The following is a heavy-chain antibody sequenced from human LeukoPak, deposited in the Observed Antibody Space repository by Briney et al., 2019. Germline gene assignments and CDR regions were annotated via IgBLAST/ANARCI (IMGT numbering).Heavy chain of an antibody. CDR2: ISWNSGSI. V-gene: IGHV3-9*01. CDR1: GFTFSSYD. J-gene: IGHJ3*02. Sequence: PGGSLRLSCAASGFTFSSYDMSWVRQAPGKGLEWVSGISWNSGSIGYADSVKGRFTISRDNAKNSLYLQMNSLRAEDTALYFCAKVTISRWSSDAFDIWGQGTMVTVSS. D-gene: IGHD6-13*01. CDR3: AKVTISRWSSDAFDI.